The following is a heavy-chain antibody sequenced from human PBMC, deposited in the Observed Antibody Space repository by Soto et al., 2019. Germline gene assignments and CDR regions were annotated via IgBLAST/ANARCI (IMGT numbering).Heavy chain of an antibody. J-gene: IGHJ4*02. CDR3: AKGPPDYESATGYLYAFDH. CDR1: GFTFSSDA. D-gene: IGHD3-9*01. CDR2: ISGSGRST. Sequence: VHLLESGGDLVPPGGSQRLSCAASGFTFSSDAMNWFRQAPGQGLEWVAAISGSGRSTYYADSVKGRFTISRDNSKNTLYLQMKSLRAEDTAVYYCAKGPPDYESATGYLYAFDHWGQETLVTVSS. V-gene: IGHV3-23*01.